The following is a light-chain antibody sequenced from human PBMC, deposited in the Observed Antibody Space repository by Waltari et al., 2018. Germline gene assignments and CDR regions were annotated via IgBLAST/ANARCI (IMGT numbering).Light chain of an antibody. Sequence: ERVMTQSPVTLSVSPGESVTLPCRVSQIFTSNLAWYQQKPGQAPSLLIYGVSTRATGIPARFSCSGSGTEFTLTISSLQSEDFAVYYCVKYNNWPPGYTFGQGTKLEIK. CDR3: VKYNNWPPGYT. V-gene: IGKV3-15*01. J-gene: IGKJ2*01. CDR2: GVS. CDR1: QIFTSN.